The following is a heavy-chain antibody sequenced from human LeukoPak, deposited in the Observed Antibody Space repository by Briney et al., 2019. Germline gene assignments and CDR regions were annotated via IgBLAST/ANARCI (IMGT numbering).Heavy chain of an antibody. D-gene: IGHD6-19*01. V-gene: IGHV4-39*01. Sequence: PSETLSLTCTVSGGSISSSSYYWGWIRQPPGKGLEWIGTIYYSGSTYYNPSLKSRVTISVDTSKNQFSLKLSSVTAADTAVYYCARWYSSGYDAFDIWGQGTMVTVSS. CDR1: GGSISSSSYY. CDR3: ARWYSSGYDAFDI. J-gene: IGHJ3*02. CDR2: IYYSGST.